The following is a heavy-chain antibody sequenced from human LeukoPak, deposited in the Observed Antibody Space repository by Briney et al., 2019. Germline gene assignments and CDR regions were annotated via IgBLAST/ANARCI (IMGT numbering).Heavy chain of an antibody. CDR3: AREGPVVRGSEVDY. D-gene: IGHD4-23*01. CDR2: ISSSGNTI. J-gene: IGHJ4*02. CDR1: GFTFSTYS. Sequence: GESLRLSCAASGFTFSTYSKNWVRQAPGKGLEWVSYISSSGNTIYYADSVKGRFTISRDNAKNSLYLQVNSLRDEDTAVYYCAREGPVVRGSEVDYWGQGTLVTVSS. V-gene: IGHV3-48*02.